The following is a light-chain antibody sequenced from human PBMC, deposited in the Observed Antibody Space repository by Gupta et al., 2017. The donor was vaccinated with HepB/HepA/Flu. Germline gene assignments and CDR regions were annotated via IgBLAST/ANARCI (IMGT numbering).Light chain of an antibody. Sequence: DIQLTQSPSFLSASVGDRVTITCRASQGISSYLAWYQQKPGKAPKPLIYAASTLQTGVPSRFSGSGSWTEFTLTNSSLQPEDFATYYCQQLNSYPWTFGQGTKVEIK. V-gene: IGKV1-9*01. CDR3: QQLNSYPWT. CDR1: QGISSY. J-gene: IGKJ1*01. CDR2: AAS.